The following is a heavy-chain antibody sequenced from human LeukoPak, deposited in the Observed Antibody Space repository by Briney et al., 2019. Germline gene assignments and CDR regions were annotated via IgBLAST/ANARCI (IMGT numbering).Heavy chain of an antibody. V-gene: IGHV3-11*06. CDR3: AREPSKQHLDI. J-gene: IGHJ4*02. D-gene: IGHD6-13*01. CDR2: ISSSSTYT. Sequence: GGSLRLSCEASGFTFSDYYMSWIRQAPGKGREWVSYISSSSTYTNFADSVKGRFTISRDNAKNSLYLQMDSLRAEDKAVYYCAREPSKQHLDIWGQGTLVTVSS. CDR1: GFTFSDYY.